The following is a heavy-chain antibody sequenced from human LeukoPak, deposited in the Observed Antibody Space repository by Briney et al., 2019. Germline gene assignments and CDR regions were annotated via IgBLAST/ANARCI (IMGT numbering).Heavy chain of an antibody. D-gene: IGHD3-22*01. J-gene: IGHJ3*02. V-gene: IGHV4-59*02. Sequence: SETLSLTCVVSGGSVSGYYWGWIRQPPGRGLEWIGYVYYSGSTNYNPSFKSRITISVDTSRNQFSLQLSSVTAADTAVYYCARGSNYYDSSGYSLGAFDIWGQGTMVTVSS. CDR2: VYYSGST. CDR3: ARGSNYYDSSGYSLGAFDI. CDR1: GGSVSGYY.